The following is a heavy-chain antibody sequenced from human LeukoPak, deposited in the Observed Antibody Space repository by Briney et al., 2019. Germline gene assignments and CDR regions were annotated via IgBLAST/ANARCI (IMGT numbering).Heavy chain of an antibody. CDR1: GGSFSGYY. CDR2: IYYSGST. CDR3: ARTDYGDYCHRY. V-gene: IGHV4-59*01. J-gene: IGHJ4*02. Sequence: PSETLSLTCAVYGGSFSGYYWSWIRQPPGKGLEWIGYIYYSGSTNYNPSLKSRVTISVDTSKNQFSLKLSSVTAADTAVYYCARTDYGDYCHRYWGQGTLVTVSS. D-gene: IGHD4-17*01.